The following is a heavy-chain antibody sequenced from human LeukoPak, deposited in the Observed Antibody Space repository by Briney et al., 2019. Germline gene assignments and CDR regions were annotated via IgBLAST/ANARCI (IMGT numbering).Heavy chain of an antibody. J-gene: IGHJ1*01. V-gene: IGHV3-66*01. Sequence: GGSLRLSCAASGFSITNNDMTWVRQAPGKGLEWVSIIYSGGTTYYADSVKGRFTVSRDNSKNTVYLQMNGLRVEDTAVYYCARDLPIRGQHWGQGTLLTVSS. CDR3: ARDLPIRGQH. D-gene: IGHD3-10*01. CDR2: IYSGGTT. CDR1: GFSITNND.